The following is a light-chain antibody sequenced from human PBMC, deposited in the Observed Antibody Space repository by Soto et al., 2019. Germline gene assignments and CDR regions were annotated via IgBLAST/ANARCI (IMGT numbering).Light chain of an antibody. V-gene: IGLV2-14*03. J-gene: IGLJ2*01. CDR2: DVS. CDR3: SSYTTSSTYVV. Sequence: SALTQPASVSASPGQSITISCTGTSSDIGGYNYVSWYQQHPGKAPKLMISDVSNRPSGVSDRFSGSKSGNTASLTISGLQAEDEADYFCSSYTTSSTYVVFGGGTKLTVL. CDR1: SSDIGGYNY.